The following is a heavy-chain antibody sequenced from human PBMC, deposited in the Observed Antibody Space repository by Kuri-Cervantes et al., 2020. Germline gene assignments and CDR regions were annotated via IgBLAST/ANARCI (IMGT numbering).Heavy chain of an antibody. J-gene: IGHJ4*02. V-gene: IGHV4-39*07. CDR1: GGSISSSSYY. CDR3: ARRPPESAFDY. Sequence: GSLRLSCTVSGGSISSSSYYWGWIRQPPGKGLEWIGSIYYSGSTYYNPSLKSRVTISVDTSKNQFSLKLSSVTAADTAVYYCARRPPESAFDYWGQGTLVTVSS. CDR2: IYYSGST.